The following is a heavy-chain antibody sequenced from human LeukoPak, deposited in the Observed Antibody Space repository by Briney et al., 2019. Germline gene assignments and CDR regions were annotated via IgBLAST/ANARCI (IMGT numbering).Heavy chain of an antibody. Sequence: ASVKVSCKASGYTFTSYGISWVRQAPGQGLEYMGRISAYDGTTSYAQKFQGRVTITTDTSTGTAYMEVRTLRSDDTAVYYCARDSGGAPDYWGQGTLVTVSS. CDR3: ARDSGGAPDY. V-gene: IGHV1-18*01. CDR1: GYTFTSYG. CDR2: ISAYDGTT. D-gene: IGHD1-26*01. J-gene: IGHJ4*02.